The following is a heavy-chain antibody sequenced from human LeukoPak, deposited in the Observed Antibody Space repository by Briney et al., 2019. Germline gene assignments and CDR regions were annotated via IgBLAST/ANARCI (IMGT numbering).Heavy chain of an antibody. CDR1: GYTFTSYD. J-gene: IGHJ4*02. Sequence: GSVKVSCKASGYTFTSYDINWVRQATGQGLEWMGWMNPDSGSTGYAQKFQGRVTMTRNTSMSTAYMELSSLRSEDTAVYYCARAGGGSSLLRFDSWGQGTLVTVSS. V-gene: IGHV1-8*01. CDR2: MNPDSGST. CDR3: ARAGGGSSLLRFDS. D-gene: IGHD3-10*01.